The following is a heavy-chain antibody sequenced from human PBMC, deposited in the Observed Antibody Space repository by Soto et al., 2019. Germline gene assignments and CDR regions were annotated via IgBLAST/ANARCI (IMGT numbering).Heavy chain of an antibody. CDR2: IYYSGTT. CDR1: GYSISSSNW. V-gene: IGHV4-28*03. Sequence: PSETLCLTCAVSGYSISSSNWWGWIRQPPGKGLEWIGYIYYSGTTYYNPSLKSRVTISVHTSNGQFSLELSSVTAADTAVYYCARGLITGSQYSGGWYYFDSWGQGTLVTVSS. D-gene: IGHD1-26*01. CDR3: ARGLITGSQYSGGWYYFDS. J-gene: IGHJ4*02.